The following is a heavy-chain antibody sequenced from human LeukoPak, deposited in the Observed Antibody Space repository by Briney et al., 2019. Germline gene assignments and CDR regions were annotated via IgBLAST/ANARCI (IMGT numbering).Heavy chain of an antibody. D-gene: IGHD1-14*01. V-gene: IGHV4-59*12. Sequence: SETLSLTCTVSGGSFNNYYWSWIRQPPGKGLEWIWYINYSGGDMNYNPSLKSRLTISVDTSKNQISLMLTSMTAADTAVYYCARKPAATAAFDIWAQGTMVTVSS. CDR3: ARKPAATAAFDI. CDR1: GGSFNNYY. CDR2: INYSGGDM. J-gene: IGHJ3*02.